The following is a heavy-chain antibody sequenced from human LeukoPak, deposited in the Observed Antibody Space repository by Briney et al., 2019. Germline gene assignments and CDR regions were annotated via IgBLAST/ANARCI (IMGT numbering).Heavy chain of an antibody. CDR2: IYYSGST. CDR3: ARAPWKQQLVSFDY. V-gene: IGHV4-59*01. D-gene: IGHD6-13*01. J-gene: IGHJ4*02. Sequence: SETLSLTCTVSGGSISSYYWSWIRQPPGKGLEWIGYIYYSGSTNYNPSLKSRVTISVDTSKNQFSLKLSSVTAADTAVYYCARAPWKQQLVSFDYWGQGTLVTVSS. CDR1: GGSISSYY.